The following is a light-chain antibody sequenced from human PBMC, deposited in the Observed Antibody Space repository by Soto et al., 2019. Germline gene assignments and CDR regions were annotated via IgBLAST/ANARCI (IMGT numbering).Light chain of an antibody. CDR1: QSISSY. CDR2: AAS. CDR3: QQSYSTAWT. J-gene: IGKJ1*01. Sequence: DVPMTQSPSSLSASVGDRVTITCRASQSISSYLNWYQQKPGKAPKLLIYAASSLKSGVPSRFSGSGSVTDFKLSISSLQPVDFATYYCQQSYSTAWTFGQWTKVDIK. V-gene: IGKV1-39*01.